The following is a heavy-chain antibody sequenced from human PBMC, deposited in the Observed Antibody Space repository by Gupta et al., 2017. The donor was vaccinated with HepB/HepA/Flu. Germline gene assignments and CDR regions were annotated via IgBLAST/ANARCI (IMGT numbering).Heavy chain of an antibody. J-gene: IGHJ6*02. CDR1: GFTFRDHY. Sequence: EVQLVESGGGLVQPGGSLKVSCAASGFTFRDHYMDWVRQAPGKGPEWVGRIRNKGNGYSTEYAAPVKGRFTISRDDSKNLLYLVMNSLKIEDTAVYYCTRAGIWDYFHHYYGMDVWGRGTTVTVSS. CDR2: IRNKGNGYST. D-gene: IGHD3-10*02. CDR3: TRAGIWDYFHHYYGMDV. V-gene: IGHV3-72*01.